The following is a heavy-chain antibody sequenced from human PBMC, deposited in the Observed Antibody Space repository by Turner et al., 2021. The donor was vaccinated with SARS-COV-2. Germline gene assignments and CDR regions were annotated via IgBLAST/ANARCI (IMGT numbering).Heavy chain of an antibody. D-gene: IGHD2-2*01. CDR2: INPSGGSI. CDR3: ARDVVLVPAASGMDV. Sequence: QVQLVQSGAVVKKPGASVKVSCKASEYTFSLYYMHWVRQAPGQGLEWMGKINPSGGSISYAQKFQGRVTMTRDTSTSTVYMELSSLRSEDTAVYYCARDVVLVPAASGMDVWGQGTTVTVSS. CDR1: EYTFSLYY. V-gene: IGHV1-46*01. J-gene: IGHJ6*02.